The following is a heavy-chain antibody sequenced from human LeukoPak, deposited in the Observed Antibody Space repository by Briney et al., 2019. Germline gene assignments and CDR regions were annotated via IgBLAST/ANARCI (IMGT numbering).Heavy chain of an antibody. Sequence: ASVKVSCKVSGYTLSDLSIHWVRQAPGKGLEWMGTSDPQQTIYAQKFQGRLTMTEDTSSDTMYMELSSLKSEDAAAYYCATILYGYGLDVWGKGTTVTVSS. V-gene: IGHV1-24*01. CDR3: ATILYGYGLDV. D-gene: IGHD2/OR15-2a*01. CDR1: GYTLSDLS. CDR2: SDPQQT. J-gene: IGHJ6*04.